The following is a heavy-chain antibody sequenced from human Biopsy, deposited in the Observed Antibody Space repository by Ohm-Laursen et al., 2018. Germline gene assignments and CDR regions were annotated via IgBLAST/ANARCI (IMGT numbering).Heavy chain of an antibody. CDR3: ARCTSETGCQFDF. CDR2: IWYDGSIK. CDR1: GFTFSNFG. D-gene: IGHD3-9*01. V-gene: IGHV3-33*01. Sequence: RSLRLSCAASGFTFSNFGIHWVRQAPGQGLEWVAVIWYDGSIKYYADSVKGRFTISRDDSKNTLYLEMNSLRAEDTAVCYCARCTSETGCQFDFWGQGAQVTVSS. J-gene: IGHJ4*02.